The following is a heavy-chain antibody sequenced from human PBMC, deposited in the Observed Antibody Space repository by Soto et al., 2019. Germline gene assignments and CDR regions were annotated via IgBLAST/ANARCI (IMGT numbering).Heavy chain of an antibody. Sequence: GGSLRLSCAASGFSFSHYCMSWVRQAPGKGLEWVANIKQDGSEKYDVDSVKGRFTISRDNAKNSMFLQMDSLRDEDTAVYYCARVPSTRDIWSYGVGGKYYYYYMDVWGKGTTVTV. CDR3: ARVPSTRDIWSYGVGGKYYYYYMDV. CDR2: IKQDGSEK. V-gene: IGHV3-7*04. J-gene: IGHJ6*03. CDR1: GFSFSHYC. D-gene: IGHD1-7*01.